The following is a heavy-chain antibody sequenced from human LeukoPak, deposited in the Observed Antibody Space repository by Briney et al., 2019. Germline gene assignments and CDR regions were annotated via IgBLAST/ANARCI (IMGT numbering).Heavy chain of an antibody. CDR3: ARLWRAAIDY. D-gene: IGHD1-1*01. V-gene: IGHV4-39*01. Sequence: KPSETLSLTCTVSGNSISSSSYYWGWIRQPPGRGLEWIGSIYYSGSTYYNPSLKSRVTISSDTSKNQFSLKLSSVTAADTAVYYCARLWRAAIDYGGQGTLVTVSS. CDR2: IYYSGST. CDR1: GNSISSSSYY. J-gene: IGHJ4*02.